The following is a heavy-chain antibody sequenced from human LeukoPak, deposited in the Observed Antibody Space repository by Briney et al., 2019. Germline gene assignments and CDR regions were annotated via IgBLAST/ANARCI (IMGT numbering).Heavy chain of an antibody. Sequence: HPGGSLRLPCAASGFTFSSHAMHWVRQAPGKGLDWVAFIWADGSDQEYADSVKGRFTISRDNSKKTMYLQMNSLRVEDTAVYYCARDPPGSGWALDYWGQGTLVTVSS. CDR1: GFTFSSHA. CDR2: IWADGSDQ. CDR3: ARDPPGSGWALDY. D-gene: IGHD6-19*01. V-gene: IGHV3-33*01. J-gene: IGHJ4*02.